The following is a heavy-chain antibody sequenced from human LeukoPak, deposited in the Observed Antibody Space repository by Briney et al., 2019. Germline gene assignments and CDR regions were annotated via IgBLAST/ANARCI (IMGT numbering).Heavy chain of an antibody. CDR2: IYPGDSDT. CDR3: ARSRASTLDVALSNSYYFDY. Sequence: GESLKISCKGSGYSFTSYWIGWVRQMPGKGLEWMGIIYPGDSDTRYSPSFQGQVTISADKSISTAYLQWSSLKASDTAMYYCARSRASTLDVALSNSYYFDYWGQGTLVTVSS. J-gene: IGHJ4*02. V-gene: IGHV5-51*01. CDR1: GYSFTSYW. D-gene: IGHD2-2*01.